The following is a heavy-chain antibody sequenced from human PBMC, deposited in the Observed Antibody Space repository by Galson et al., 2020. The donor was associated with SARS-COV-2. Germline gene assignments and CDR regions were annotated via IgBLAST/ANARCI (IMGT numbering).Heavy chain of an antibody. Sequence: GGSLRLSCAASEFTFSGSAMHWVRQASGKGMEWVGRIRNKADSYATAYAALVKGRFTISRDDSKNTAYLQMNSLKTEDTAVYYCIRLPDKAAAGYWGQGTLVTVSS. J-gene: IGHJ4*02. D-gene: IGHD6-25*01. V-gene: IGHV3-73*01. CDR1: EFTFSGSA. CDR3: IRLPDKAAAGY. CDR2: IRNKADSYAT.